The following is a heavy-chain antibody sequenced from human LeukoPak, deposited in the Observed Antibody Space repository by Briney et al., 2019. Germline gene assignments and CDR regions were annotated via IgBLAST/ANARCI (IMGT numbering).Heavy chain of an antibody. Sequence: RASVKVSCKASGYTFTSSGISWVRQAPGQGLEWMGWIDAYNGNTNYAQKLQGRVAMTTDTSTTTAYMELRSLRLDDTAVYYCARAGSYYYMDVWGKGTTVTVSS. CDR2: IDAYNGNT. CDR1: GYTFTSSG. J-gene: IGHJ6*03. CDR3: ARAGSYYYMDV. V-gene: IGHV1-18*01. D-gene: IGHD1-1*01.